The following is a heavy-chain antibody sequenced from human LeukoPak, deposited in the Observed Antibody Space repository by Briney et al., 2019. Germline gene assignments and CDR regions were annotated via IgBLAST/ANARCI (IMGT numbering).Heavy chain of an antibody. CDR1: GFVFSDYG. D-gene: IGHD5-24*01. CDR2: IRYDGSNE. Sequence: GGSLRLSCAASGFVFSDYGMHWVRQAPGKGLEWVAFIRYDGSNEYYPDSVKGRFTISRDNSKDTLYLQMNSLRADDTAVYHCAKIKPDDYNVYYFDSWGQGTLVIVSS. J-gene: IGHJ4*02. CDR3: AKIKPDDYNVYYFDS. V-gene: IGHV3-30*02.